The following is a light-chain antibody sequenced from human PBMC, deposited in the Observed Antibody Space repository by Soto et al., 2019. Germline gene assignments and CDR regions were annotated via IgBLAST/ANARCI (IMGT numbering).Light chain of an antibody. CDR2: GTS. CDR1: QTVHSSF. V-gene: IGKV3-20*01. J-gene: IGKJ2*01. CDR3: QQHGGSPPYT. Sequence: EVVLTQSPGTLSLSPGDRATVSCRASQTVHSSFFAWYQQKGGQAPRLLIYGTSNRADGIPDRFSGHGSGTDFTLTIDGLEPEDFAMYFCQQHGGSPPYTFGRGTRVEI.